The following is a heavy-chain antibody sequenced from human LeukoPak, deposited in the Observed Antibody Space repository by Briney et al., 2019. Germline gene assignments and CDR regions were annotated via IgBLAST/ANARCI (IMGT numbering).Heavy chain of an antibody. V-gene: IGHV1-2*02. Sequence: ASVKVSCKASGYTFTSYAMNWVRQAPGQGLEWMGWINPNSGGTNYAQKFQGRVTMTRDTSISTAYMELSRLRSDDTAVYYCASQLDYGDYDAFDIWGQGTMVTVSS. J-gene: IGHJ3*02. CDR3: ASQLDYGDYDAFDI. D-gene: IGHD4-17*01. CDR2: INPNSGGT. CDR1: GYTFTSYA.